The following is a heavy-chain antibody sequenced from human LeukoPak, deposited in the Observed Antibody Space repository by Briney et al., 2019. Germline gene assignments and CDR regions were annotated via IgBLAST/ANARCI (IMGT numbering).Heavy chain of an antibody. CDR3: AEWKYSNSGIDDY. CDR2: ISGSGDNT. V-gene: IGHV3-23*01. D-gene: IGHD6-6*01. CDR1: GFTFSSYA. Sequence: GGSLRLSCAASGFTFSSYAMSWVRQVPGKGLEWVSVISGSGDNTYYADSVKGRFTISRDNSKNMLYLQMNSLRAEDTAVYYCAEWKYSNSGIDDYWGQGTLVTVSS. J-gene: IGHJ4*02.